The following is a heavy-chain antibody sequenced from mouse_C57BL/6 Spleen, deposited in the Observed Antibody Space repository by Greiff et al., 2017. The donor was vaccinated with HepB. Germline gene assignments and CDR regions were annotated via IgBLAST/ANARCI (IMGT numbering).Heavy chain of an antibody. Sequence: QVQLQQSGAELVKPGASVKMSCKASGYTFTSYWITWVKQRPGQGLEWIGDIYPGSGSTNYNEKFKSKATLTVDTSSSTAYMQLSSLTSEDSAVYYCAKSPVYYSNYGKGDYWGQGTSVTVSS. J-gene: IGHJ4*01. D-gene: IGHD2-5*01. CDR2: IYPGSGST. CDR3: AKSPVYYSNYGKGDY. V-gene: IGHV1-55*01. CDR1: GYTFTSYW.